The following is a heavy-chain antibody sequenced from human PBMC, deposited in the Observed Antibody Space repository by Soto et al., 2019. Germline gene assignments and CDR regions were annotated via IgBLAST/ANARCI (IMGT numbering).Heavy chain of an antibody. CDR3: ARLNKGYSHPKYGMDV. V-gene: IGHV5-51*01. Sequence: GESLKISCKGSGYSFTSYWIGWVRQMPGKGLEWMGIIYPGDSDTRYSPSFQGQVTISADKSISTAYLQWSSLKASDTALYYCARLNKGYSHPKYGMDVWAQGTTVPVSS. CDR2: IYPGDSDT. CDR1: GYSFTSYW. J-gene: IGHJ6*02. D-gene: IGHD2-15*01.